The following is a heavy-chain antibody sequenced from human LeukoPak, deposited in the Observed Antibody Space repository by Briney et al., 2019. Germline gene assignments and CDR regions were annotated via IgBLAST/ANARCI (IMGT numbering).Heavy chain of an antibody. D-gene: IGHD7-27*01. J-gene: IGHJ3*02. CDR3: ARETGENAFDI. CDR2: ISSSGNTI. V-gene: IGHV3-48*03. CDR1: GFTFSSYE. Sequence: PGGSLRLSCAASGFTFSSYEMNWVRQAPGKGLEWVSYISSSGNTIYYADSVKGRFTISRDNAKNSLYLQMNSLRAEDTAVYYCARETGENAFDIWGQGTMVTVSS.